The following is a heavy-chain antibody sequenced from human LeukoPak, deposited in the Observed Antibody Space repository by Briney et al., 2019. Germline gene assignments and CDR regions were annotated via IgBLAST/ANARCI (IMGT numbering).Heavy chain of an antibody. D-gene: IGHD6-6*01. J-gene: IGHJ4*02. CDR2: ISAYNGNT. V-gene: IGHV1-18*01. CDR3: ARDRFIEAYSSSYYFDY. CDR1: GYTFTSYG. Sequence: GASVKVSCKASGYTFTSYGISWVRQAPGQGLEWMGWISAYNGNTNYAQKLQGRVTMTTDTSTSTAYMELRSLRSDDTAVYYCARDRFIEAYSSSYYFDYWGQGTLVTVSS.